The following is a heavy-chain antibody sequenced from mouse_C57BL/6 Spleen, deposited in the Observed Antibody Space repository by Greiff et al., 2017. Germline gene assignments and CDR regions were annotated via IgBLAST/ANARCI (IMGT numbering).Heavy chain of an antibody. V-gene: IGHV1-80*01. CDR2: IYPGDGDT. J-gene: IGHJ3*01. Sequence: QVQLQQSGAELVKPGASVKISCKASGYAFSSYWMNWVKQRPGKGLEWIGQIYPGDGDTNYNGKFKGKATLTADKSSSTAYMQLSSLTSEDSAVYFCARWEYYGSSPWFAYWGQGTLVTVSA. D-gene: IGHD1-1*01. CDR3: ARWEYYGSSPWFAY. CDR1: GYAFSSYW.